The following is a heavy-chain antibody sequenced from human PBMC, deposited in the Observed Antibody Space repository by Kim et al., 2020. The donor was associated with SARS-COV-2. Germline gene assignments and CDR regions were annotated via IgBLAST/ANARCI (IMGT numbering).Heavy chain of an antibody. CDR2: IKEDGSEE. V-gene: IGHV3-7*01. D-gene: IGHD6-19*01. Sequence: GGSLRLSCVASGFTISNYWMAWVRQAPGKGLEWVAIIKEDGSEEHYVDSVRGRLTISRDNAKNSVFLHMNSLRDDDTAVYYCVRGSGFLLHYWGQGTLVTVSS. CDR3: VRGSGFLLHY. CDR1: GFTISNYW. J-gene: IGHJ4*02.